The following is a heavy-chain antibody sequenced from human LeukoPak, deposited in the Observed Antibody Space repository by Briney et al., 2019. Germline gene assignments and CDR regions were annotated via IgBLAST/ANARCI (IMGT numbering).Heavy chain of an antibody. CDR1: GYTFTGYY. Sequence: ASVKVSCKASGYTFTGYYMHWVRQAPGQGLEWMGWISAYNGNTNYAQKLQGRVTMTTDTSTSTAYMELRSLRSDDTAVYYCAREVAGQSIWGQGTMVTVSS. J-gene: IGHJ3*02. CDR3: AREVAGQSI. CDR2: ISAYNGNT. V-gene: IGHV1-18*04. D-gene: IGHD6-19*01.